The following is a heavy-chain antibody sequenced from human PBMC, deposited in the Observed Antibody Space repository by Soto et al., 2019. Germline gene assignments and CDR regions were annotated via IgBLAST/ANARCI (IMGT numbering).Heavy chain of an antibody. Sequence: AAVKVPCKPCGYAFTGYYMHWVRQAPGQGLEWMGWITPNSGGTNYAQKFPGSVTMTRDTSISTAYMELSRLRSDDTAVYYCAYSAYYYSSGYHPDYWGQGTLVTVSS. CDR2: ITPNSGGT. J-gene: IGHJ4*02. V-gene: IGHV1-2*02. D-gene: IGHD3-22*01. CDR1: GYAFTGYY. CDR3: AYSAYYYSSGYHPDY.